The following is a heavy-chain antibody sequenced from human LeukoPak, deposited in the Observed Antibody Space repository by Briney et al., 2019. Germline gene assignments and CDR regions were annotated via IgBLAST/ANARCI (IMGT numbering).Heavy chain of an antibody. D-gene: IGHD2-15*01. Sequence: SETPSLTCTVSSASIRSSSYYWGWIRQPPGKGLEWIGSFYYSGSTYYNPSLKSRVTISVDTSKNQLSLKLNSVTAADTAVYYCARGIALRDYYYYMDVWGKGTTVTVSS. J-gene: IGHJ6*03. CDR3: ARGIALRDYYYYMDV. CDR1: SASIRSSSYY. V-gene: IGHV4-39*07. CDR2: FYYSGST.